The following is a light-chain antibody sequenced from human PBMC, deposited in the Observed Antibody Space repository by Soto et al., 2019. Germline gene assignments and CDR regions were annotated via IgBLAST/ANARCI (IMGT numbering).Light chain of an antibody. J-gene: IGKJ5*01. CDR2: DAS. CDR1: QDISNY. V-gene: IGKV1-33*01. Sequence: DLQMTQSPASLSASVGDRVTITCQASQDISNYLNWCRQKPGKAPKLLIYDASNLETGVPSRFSGSGSGTDFTFTISSLQPEDIATYYCQQYDNLPITFGQGTRLEIK. CDR3: QQYDNLPIT.